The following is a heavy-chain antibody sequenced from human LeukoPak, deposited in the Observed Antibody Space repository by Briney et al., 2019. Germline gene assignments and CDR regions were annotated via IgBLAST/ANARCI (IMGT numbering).Heavy chain of an antibody. CDR1: GFTFNNYA. Sequence: GGPLRLSCAASGFTFNNYAMQWARDGRGKGLEWVSLISGEGGRIYYADCVKGRFTISRDNSKNSLYLQMNSLRTDDTPLYYCAKGARYNNGDSSDIWGLGTMVTVSS. CDR3: AKGARYNNGDSSDI. J-gene: IGHJ3*02. D-gene: IGHD5-24*01. CDR2: ISGEGGRI. V-gene: IGHV3-43*02.